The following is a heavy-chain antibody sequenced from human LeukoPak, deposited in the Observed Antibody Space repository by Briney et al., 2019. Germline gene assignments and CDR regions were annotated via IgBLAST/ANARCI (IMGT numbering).Heavy chain of an antibody. D-gene: IGHD6-19*01. CDR2: IRNSGAYG. Sequence: GGSWTPSGQPFALTFSNFAMGWVRQPQGKGRGWVSTIRNSGAYGFYADSVKGRFTISRDNSNNLVYLQMNNLRAEDTAEYYCAKRARYNSARATDFDSWGQGTQVTVSS. CDR1: ALTFSNFA. V-gene: IGHV3-23*01. J-gene: IGHJ4*02. CDR3: AKRARYNSARATDFDS.